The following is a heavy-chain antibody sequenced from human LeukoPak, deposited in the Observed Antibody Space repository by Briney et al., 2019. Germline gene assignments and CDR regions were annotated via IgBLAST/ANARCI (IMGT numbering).Heavy chain of an antibody. V-gene: IGHV3-53*01. CDR1: GFSVSNNY. D-gene: IGHD3-10*01. J-gene: IGHJ4*02. Sequence: GGSLRLSCAASGFSVSNNYMNWVRQASGKGLEWVSAISHTSEYTYHADSVKGRFTISRDNSKNTLYLQMNSLRAEDTAMYYCAKGSSAGRPYYFDYWGQGTLVTVSS. CDR2: ISHTSEYT. CDR3: AKGSSAGRPYYFDY.